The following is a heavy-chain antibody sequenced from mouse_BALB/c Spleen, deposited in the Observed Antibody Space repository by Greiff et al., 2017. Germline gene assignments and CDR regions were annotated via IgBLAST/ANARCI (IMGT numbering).Heavy chain of an antibody. CDR2: INPSNGGT. Sequence: QVQLQQPGAELVKPGASVKLSCKASGYTFTSYYMYWVKQRPGQGLEWIGGINPSNGGTNFNEKFKSKATLTVDKSSSTAYMQLSSLTSEDSAVYYCTRSRSFITTVVATRAMDYWGQGTSVTVSS. CDR3: TRSRSFITTVVATRAMDY. V-gene: IGHV1S81*02. J-gene: IGHJ4*01. CDR1: GYTFTSYY. D-gene: IGHD1-1*01.